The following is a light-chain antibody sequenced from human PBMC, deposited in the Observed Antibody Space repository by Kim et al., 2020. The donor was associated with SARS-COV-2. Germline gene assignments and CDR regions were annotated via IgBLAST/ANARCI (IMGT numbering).Light chain of an antibody. CDR1: SSNIGSKT. J-gene: IGLJ2*01. CDR2: SNN. CDR3: AAWDDSLSGVV. V-gene: IGLV1-44*01. Sequence: QSVLTQPPSASGTPGQRVTISCSGSSSNIGSKTVNWYQQLPGMAPKLLIYSNNQRPSGVPDRFSGSKSGTSASLAISGLQSEDEADYYCAAWDDSLSGVVFGGGTQLTVL.